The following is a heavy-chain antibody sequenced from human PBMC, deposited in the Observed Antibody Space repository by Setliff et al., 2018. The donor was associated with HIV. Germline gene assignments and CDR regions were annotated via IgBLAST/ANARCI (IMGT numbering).Heavy chain of an antibody. CDR1: GYTFIGYN. D-gene: IGHD2-15*01. Sequence: ASVKVSCKASGYTFIGYNMHWVRQAPGQGLEWMGWINPSSGGTNYAQKFQGRVMMTRDTSISTAYMELSRLRSDDTAVYYCARALDCSADIEGYFDFWGQGMLVTVSS. CDR2: INPSSGGT. J-gene: IGHJ4*02. CDR3: ARALDCSADIEGYFDF. V-gene: IGHV1-2*02.